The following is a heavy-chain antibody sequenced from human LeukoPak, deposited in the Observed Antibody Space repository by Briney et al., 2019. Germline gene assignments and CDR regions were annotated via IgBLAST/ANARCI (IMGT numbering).Heavy chain of an antibody. Sequence: PGRSLRLSCAASGFTFSNYGMHWVRQAPGKGLEWVAVTWYDGSNKYYADSVKGRFTSSRDNSKNTLHLQMDSLRAEDTALYYCVREGSGTYSFDFWGQGTLVTVSS. CDR1: GFTFSNYG. D-gene: IGHD1-26*01. J-gene: IGHJ4*02. V-gene: IGHV3-33*01. CDR2: TWYDGSNK. CDR3: VREGSGTYSFDF.